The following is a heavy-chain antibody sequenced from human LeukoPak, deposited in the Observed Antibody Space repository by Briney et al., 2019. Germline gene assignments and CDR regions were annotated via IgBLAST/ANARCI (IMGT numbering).Heavy chain of an antibody. D-gene: IGHD3-22*01. CDR2: ISPNSGDT. Sequence: ASVKVSCKASGYTFTGYYLHWVRQAPGQGLEWMGWISPNSGDTSFAQKFQGRVTMTRDTSISTAYMELSRLRSDDTAVYYCARSTVVRYDSSGYYRHLDYWGQGTLVTVSS. CDR3: ARSTVVRYDSSGYYRHLDY. V-gene: IGHV1-2*02. J-gene: IGHJ4*02. CDR1: GYTFTGYY.